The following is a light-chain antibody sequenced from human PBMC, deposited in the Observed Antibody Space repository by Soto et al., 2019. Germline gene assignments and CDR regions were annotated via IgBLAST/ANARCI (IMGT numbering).Light chain of an antibody. V-gene: IGLV2-11*01. CDR1: SIDVGAYNY. Sequence: QSVLTHPRSVSRPPGQSVTISCTGTSIDVGAYNYVSWYQQHPAKAPNLMIYDVSKRPSGVPDRFSGSKSGNTASLTISGLQAEDEGDYYCCSYTNSAYVFGTGTKVTVL. J-gene: IGLJ1*01. CDR2: DVS. CDR3: CSYTNSAYV.